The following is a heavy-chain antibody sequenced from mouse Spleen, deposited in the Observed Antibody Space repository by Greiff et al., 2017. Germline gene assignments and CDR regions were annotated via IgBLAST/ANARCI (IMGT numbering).Heavy chain of an antibody. CDR2: INPNNGGT. CDR3: ARSLLLLGFAY. V-gene: IGHV1-18*01. J-gene: IGHJ3*01. Sequence: VQLKQSGPELVKPGASVKIPCKASGYTFTDYNMDWVKQSHGKSLEWIGDINPNNGGTIYNQKFKGKATLTVDKSSSTAYMELRSLTSEDTAVYYCARSLLLLGFAYWGQGTLVTVSA. CDR1: GYTFTDYN. D-gene: IGHD1-1*01.